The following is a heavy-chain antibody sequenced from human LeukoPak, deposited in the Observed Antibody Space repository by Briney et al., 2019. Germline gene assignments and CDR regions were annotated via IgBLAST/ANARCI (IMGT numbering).Heavy chain of an antibody. J-gene: IGHJ5*02. CDR1: GFTISSYW. V-gene: IGHV3-7*03. CDR3: ARDLA. CDR2: IKQDGSEK. Sequence: SGGSLRLSCAASGFTISSYWMSWVRQAPGKGLEWVANIKQDGSEKYYVDSVKGRFTISRDNAKKSLYLQMNSLRAEDTAVYYCARDLAWGQGTLVTVAS.